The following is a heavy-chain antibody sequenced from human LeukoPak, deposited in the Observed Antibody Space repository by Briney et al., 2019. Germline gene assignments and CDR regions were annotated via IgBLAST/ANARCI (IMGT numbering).Heavy chain of an antibody. CDR3: AREWPAGAFDI. J-gene: IGHJ3*02. D-gene: IGHD3-10*01. V-gene: IGHV1-3*01. CDR1: GYTFTSYG. Sequence: ASVKVSCKASGYTFTSYGISWVRQAPGQRLEWMGWINAGNGNTKYSQKFQGRVTITRDTSASTAYMELSSLRSEDTAVYYCAREWPAGAFDIWGQGTMVTVSS. CDR2: INAGNGNT.